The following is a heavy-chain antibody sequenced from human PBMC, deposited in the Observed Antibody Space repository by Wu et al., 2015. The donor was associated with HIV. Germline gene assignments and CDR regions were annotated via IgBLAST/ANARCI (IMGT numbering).Heavy chain of an antibody. Sequence: QVQLVQSGAEVKKPGASVKVSCKASGYSFTSYGISWVRQAPGQGLEWMGWINPKNGDTKYTQKFQARVTLTRDTSISTAYMEINTLRSDDTAVFYXSTEHGHWGQGTLVTVSS. CDR3: STEHGH. CDR2: INPKNGDT. J-gene: IGHJ4*02. CDR1: GYSFTSYG. D-gene: IGHD1/OR15-1a*01. V-gene: IGHV1-2*02.